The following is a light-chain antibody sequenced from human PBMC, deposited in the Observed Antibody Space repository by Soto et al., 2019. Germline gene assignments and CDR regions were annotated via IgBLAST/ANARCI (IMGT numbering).Light chain of an antibody. CDR1: SSDVGSYNL. CDR2: EGS. J-gene: IGLJ1*01. V-gene: IGLV2-23*01. CDR3: CSYAGNSTYV. Sequence: QSVLTQPASVSGSPGQSITISCTGNSSDVGSYNLVSWYQQHPGKAPKLMIYEGSKRPSGVSNRFSGSKSGNTASLTISGLQAEDEVDYYCCSYAGNSTYVFGTGTKVTVL.